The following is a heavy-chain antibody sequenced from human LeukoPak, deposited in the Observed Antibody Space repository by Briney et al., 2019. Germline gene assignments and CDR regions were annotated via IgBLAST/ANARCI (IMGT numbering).Heavy chain of an antibody. CDR2: IFYDGSNK. CDR3: ARDEAGREMPTGP. D-gene: IGHD5-24*01. Sequence: GESLTLSCAPSAFTLSNYAMHWVRQAPGQGLEWVAVIFYDGSNKYYPASVNGQFTISRDNSKNTLYLQMNRLRAEDTAVYYCARDEAGREMPTGPWGQGTRVTVSS. CDR1: AFTLSNYA. J-gene: IGHJ5*02. V-gene: IGHV3-30-3*01.